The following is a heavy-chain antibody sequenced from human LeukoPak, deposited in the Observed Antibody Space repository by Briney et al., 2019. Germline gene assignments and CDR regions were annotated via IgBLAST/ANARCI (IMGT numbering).Heavy chain of an antibody. J-gene: IGHJ6*02. V-gene: IGHV4-4*07. CDR2: IYTSGST. CDR1: GGSISSYY. CDR3: ARDGLPSYYYYGMDV. Sequence: SETLSLTCTVSGGSISSYYWSWIRQPAGKGLEWIGRIYTSGSTNYNPSLKSRVTMSVDTSKNQFFLKLGSVTAADTAVYYCARDGLPSYYYYGMDVWGQGTTVTVSS.